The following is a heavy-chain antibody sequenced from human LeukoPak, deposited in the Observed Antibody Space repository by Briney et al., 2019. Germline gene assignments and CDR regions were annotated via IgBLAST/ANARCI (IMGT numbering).Heavy chain of an antibody. Sequence: ASVKVSCKASGYTFTSYDINWVRQATGQGLEWMGWMNPNSGYTDYAQKFQGRVTMTRNTAMSTAYMELSGLRSEDTAVYYCARTYSSSDEFDYWGQGTLVTVSS. V-gene: IGHV1-8*01. CDR1: GYTFTSYD. D-gene: IGHD6-13*01. CDR3: ARTYSSSDEFDY. CDR2: MNPNSGYT. J-gene: IGHJ4*02.